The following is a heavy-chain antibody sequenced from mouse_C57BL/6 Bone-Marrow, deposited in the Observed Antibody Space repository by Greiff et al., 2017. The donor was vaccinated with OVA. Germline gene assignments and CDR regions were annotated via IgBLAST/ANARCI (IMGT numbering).Heavy chain of an antibody. CDR3: ARDGDYYYGSSSY. CDR2: ISDGGSYT. CDR1: GFTFSSYA. J-gene: IGHJ2*01. D-gene: IGHD1-1*01. V-gene: IGHV5-4*01. Sequence: EVKVVESGGGLVKPGGSLKLSCAASGFTFSSYAMSWVRQTPEKRLEWVATISDGGSYTYYPDNVKGRFTISRDNAKNTLYLQMSHLKSEDTAMYYCARDGDYYYGSSSYWGQGTTLTVSS.